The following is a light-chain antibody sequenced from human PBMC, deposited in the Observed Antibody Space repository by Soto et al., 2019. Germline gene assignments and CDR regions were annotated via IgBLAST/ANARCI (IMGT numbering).Light chain of an antibody. J-gene: IGLJ2*01. CDR1: TGAVTSNYY. Sequence: QAVVTQEPSVTVSPGGTVTLTCASSTGAVTSNYYPSWFQQKPGKAPRALFYSISNKHSGTPTRFSGSLLGGKAALTLSDVQPADEADYYCLLYYGGIHVFGGGTKLTVL. V-gene: IGLV7-43*01. CDR2: SIS. CDR3: LLYYGGIHV.